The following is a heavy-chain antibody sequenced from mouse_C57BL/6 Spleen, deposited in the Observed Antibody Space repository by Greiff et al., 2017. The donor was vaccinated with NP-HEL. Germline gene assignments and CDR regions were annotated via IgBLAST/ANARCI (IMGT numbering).Heavy chain of an antibody. V-gene: IGHV5-4*01. CDR2: LSDGGSYT. J-gene: IGHJ1*03. D-gene: IGHD3-3*01. CDR3: ARDGGTWGAYWYFDV. CDR1: GFTFSSYA. Sequence: EVHLVESGGGLVKPGGSLKLSCAASGFTFSSYAMSWVRQTPEKRLEWVATLSDGGSYTYYPDNVKGRFTISRDNAKNNLYLQMSHLKSEDTAMYYGARDGGTWGAYWYFDVWGTGTTVTVSS.